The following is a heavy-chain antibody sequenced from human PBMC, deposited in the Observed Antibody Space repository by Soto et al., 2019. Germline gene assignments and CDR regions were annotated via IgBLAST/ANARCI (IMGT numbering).Heavy chain of an antibody. CDR3: SREEGTELDF. D-gene: IGHD1-7*01. CDR1: GYTFTDAY. Sequence: QVRLVQSGAEVKKPGASVKVTCKPSGYTFTDAYIHWVRQAPGQGLEWLGWINPKNGGTNYAQKFQGRVTMTMAPSSSTAFMELSSLYSNDTAVYYCSREEGTELDFWGQGTLVTVSS. J-gene: IGHJ4*02. CDR2: INPKNGGT. V-gene: IGHV1-2*02.